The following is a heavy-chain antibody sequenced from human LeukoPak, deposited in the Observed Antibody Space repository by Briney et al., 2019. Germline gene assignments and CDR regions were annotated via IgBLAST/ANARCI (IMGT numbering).Heavy chain of an antibody. D-gene: IGHD5-18*01. CDR3: ARTGRRGYSYGYPNFDY. CDR2: INHSGST. V-gene: IGHV4-34*01. Sequence: PSETLSLTCAVYGGSFSGYYWSWIRQPPGKGLEWVGEINHSGSTNYNPSLKSRVTISVDTSKNQFSLKLSSVTAADTAVYYCARTGRRGYSYGYPNFDYWGRGTLVTVSS. CDR1: GGSFSGYY. J-gene: IGHJ4*02.